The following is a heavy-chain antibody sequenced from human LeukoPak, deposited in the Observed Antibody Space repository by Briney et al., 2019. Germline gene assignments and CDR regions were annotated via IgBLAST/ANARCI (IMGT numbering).Heavy chain of an antibody. Sequence: SETLSLTCAVYGGSFSGYYWSWIRQPPGKGLEWIGEINHSGSTNYNPSLKSRVTISVDTSKNQFPLKLSSVTAADTAVYYCARGGGIAAAGRPYNWFDPWGQGTLVTVSS. CDR3: ARGGGIAAAGRPYNWFDP. D-gene: IGHD6-13*01. CDR2: INHSGST. V-gene: IGHV4-34*01. J-gene: IGHJ5*02. CDR1: GGSFSGYY.